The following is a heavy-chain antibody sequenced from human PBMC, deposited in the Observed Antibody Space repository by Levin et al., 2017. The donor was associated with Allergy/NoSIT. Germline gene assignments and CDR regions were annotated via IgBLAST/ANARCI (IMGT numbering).Heavy chain of an antibody. Sequence: LSLTCAASGFTFSSYAMHWVRQAPGKGLEWVAVISYDGSNKYYADSVKGRFTISRDNSKNTLYLQMNSLRAEDTAVYYCARDRITMVRGVKGTAFDIWGQGTMVTVSS. V-gene: IGHV3-30-3*01. CDR3: ARDRITMVRGVKGTAFDI. CDR2: ISYDGSNK. J-gene: IGHJ3*02. CDR1: GFTFSSYA. D-gene: IGHD3-10*01.